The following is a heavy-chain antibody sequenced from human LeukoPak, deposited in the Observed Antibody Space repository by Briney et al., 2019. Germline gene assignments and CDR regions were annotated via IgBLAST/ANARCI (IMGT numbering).Heavy chain of an antibody. Sequence: GGSLRLSCAASGFTFSSYAMSWVRQAPGKGLEWVSAISGSGGSTYYADSVKGRFTISRDNSKNTLYLQMNSLGAEDTAVYYCAKRGSSTSSGYPLDYWGQGTLVTVSS. D-gene: IGHD2-2*01. CDR1: GFTFSSYA. J-gene: IGHJ4*02. CDR2: ISGSGGST. V-gene: IGHV3-23*01. CDR3: AKRGSSTSSGYPLDY.